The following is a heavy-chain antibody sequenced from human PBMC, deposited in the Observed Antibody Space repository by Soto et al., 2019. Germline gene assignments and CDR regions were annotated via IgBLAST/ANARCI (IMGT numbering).Heavy chain of an antibody. D-gene: IGHD6-13*01. J-gene: IGHJ4*02. CDR3: TRDGAAAGFESFDY. CDR2: IRSKAYGGTT. CDR1: GFTFGDYA. V-gene: IGHV3-49*03. Sequence: GGSLRLSCTASGFTFGDYAMSWFRQAPGKGLEWVGFIRSKAYGGTTEYAASVKGRFTISRDDSKSIAHLQMNSLKTEDTAVYYCTRDGAAAGFESFDYWGQGTLVTVSS.